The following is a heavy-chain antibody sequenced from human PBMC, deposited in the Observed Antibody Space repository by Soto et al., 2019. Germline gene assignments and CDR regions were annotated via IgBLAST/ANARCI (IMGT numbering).Heavy chain of an antibody. CDR1: GASVSSCDYY. V-gene: IGHV4-30-4*01. CDR2: IYSSGGS. Sequence: SETLSLTCTVSGASVSSCDYYWSCIRQPPGKGLEWIGYIYSSGGSYYNPPLKGRLTISIDTSKNQFSLKLNSVTVADTAIYYCVGTGTTDDYWGRGTLVTSPQ. J-gene: IGHJ4*02. CDR3: VGTGTTDDY. D-gene: IGHD1-1*01.